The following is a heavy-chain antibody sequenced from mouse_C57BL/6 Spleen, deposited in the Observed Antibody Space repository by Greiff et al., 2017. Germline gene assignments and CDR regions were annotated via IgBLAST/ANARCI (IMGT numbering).Heavy chain of an antibody. CDR3: ARTGTDY. CDR2: INPSTGGT. CDR1: GYSFTGYY. J-gene: IGHJ2*01. D-gene: IGHD4-1*01. Sequence: VQLQQSGPELVKPGASVKISCKASGYSFTGYYMNWVKESPEKSLEWIGEINPSTGGTTYNQKFKAKATLTVDKSSSTAYMQLKSLTSEDSAVYYCARTGTDYWGQGTTLTVSS. V-gene: IGHV1-42*01.